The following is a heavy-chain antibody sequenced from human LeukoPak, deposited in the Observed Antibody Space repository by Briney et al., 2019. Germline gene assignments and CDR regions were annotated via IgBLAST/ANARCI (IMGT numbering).Heavy chain of an antibody. D-gene: IGHD2-8*01. J-gene: IGHJ3*02. CDR1: GFTFSDYY. V-gene: IGHV3-11*06. CDR2: ISGSSSNT. Sequence: KTGGSLRLSCAASGFTFSDYYMSWIRQAPGKGLEWVSYISGSSSNTNYADSVKGRFTISRDNAKNSLYLQMNSLRAEDTAVYYCARVGDVYAPLLDAFDIWGQGTMVTVSS. CDR3: ARVGDVYAPLLDAFDI.